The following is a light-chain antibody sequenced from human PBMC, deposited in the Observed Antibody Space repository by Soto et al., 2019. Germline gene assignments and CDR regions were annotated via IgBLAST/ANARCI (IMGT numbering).Light chain of an antibody. CDR3: QQRSNWPPIIT. V-gene: IGKV3-11*01. J-gene: IGKJ3*01. Sequence: PGERATLSCRASQSVGSYLAWYQQRPGQAPRLLIYDASNRATGIPARFSGSGSGTDFTLTINNLEPEDFAVYYCQQRSNWPPIITFGPGTKVDVK. CDR2: DAS. CDR1: QSVGSY.